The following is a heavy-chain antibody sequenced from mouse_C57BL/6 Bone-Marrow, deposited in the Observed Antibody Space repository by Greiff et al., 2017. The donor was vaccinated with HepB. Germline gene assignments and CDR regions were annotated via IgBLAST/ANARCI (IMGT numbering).Heavy chain of an antibody. J-gene: IGHJ1*03. V-gene: IGHV5-4*03. CDR2: ISDGGSYT. CDR3: ARAKDRYFDV. CDR1: GFTFSSYA. Sequence: EVKLMESGGGLVKPGGSLKLSCAASGFTFSSYAMSWVRQTPEKRLEWVATISDGGSYTYYPDNVKGRFTISRDNAKNNLYLQMSHLKSEDTAMYYCARAKDRYFDVWGTGTTVTVSS.